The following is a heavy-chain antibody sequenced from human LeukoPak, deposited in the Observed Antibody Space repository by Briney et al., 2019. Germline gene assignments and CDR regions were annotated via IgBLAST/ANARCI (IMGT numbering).Heavy chain of an antibody. CDR1: GYTFTSYG. CDR3: ARDRIPTVTTSWGYGY. Sequence: ASVKVSCKASGYTFTSYGISWVRQDPGQGLEWMGWISAYNGNTNYAQKLQGRVTMTTDTSTSTAYMELRSLRSDDTAVYYCARDRIPTVTTSWGYGYWGQGTLVTVSS. J-gene: IGHJ4*02. CDR2: ISAYNGNT. D-gene: IGHD4-11*01. V-gene: IGHV1-18*01.